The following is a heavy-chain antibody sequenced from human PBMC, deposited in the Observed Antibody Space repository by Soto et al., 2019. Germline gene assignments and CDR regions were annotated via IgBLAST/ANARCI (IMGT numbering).Heavy chain of an antibody. CDR1: GFTFGDYA. CDR2: IRSKAYGGTT. D-gene: IGHD6-13*01. J-gene: IGHJ4*02. Sequence: GGSLRLSCTASGFTFGDYAMSWFRQAPGKGLEWVGFIRSKAYGGTTEYAASVKGRFTISRDDSKSIAYLQMNSLKTEDTAVYYCTRDSSRAEECYFDYWGQGTLVTVSS. V-gene: IGHV3-49*03. CDR3: TRDSSRAEECYFDY.